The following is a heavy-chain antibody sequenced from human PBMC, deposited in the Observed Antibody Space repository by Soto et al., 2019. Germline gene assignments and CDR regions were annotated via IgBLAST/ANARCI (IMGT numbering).Heavy chain of an antibody. CDR3: ARPKYSSSWYKKTGNWFDP. CDR2: INHSGST. J-gene: IGHJ5*02. Sequence: LETLPLTCAVYGGSCSGYYWSWIRQPPGKGLEWIGEINHSGSTNYNPSLKSRVTISVDTSKNQFSLKLSSVTAADTAVYYCARPKYSSSWYKKTGNWFDPWGQGTLVTV. CDR1: GGSCSGYY. D-gene: IGHD6-13*01. V-gene: IGHV4-34*01.